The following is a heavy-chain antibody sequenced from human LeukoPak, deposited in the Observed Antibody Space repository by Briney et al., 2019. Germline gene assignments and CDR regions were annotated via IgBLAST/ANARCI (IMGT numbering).Heavy chain of an antibody. CDR1: GFTVNSNY. Sequence: PGGSLRLSCAASGFTVNSNYMSWVRQAPGKGLEWVSVIYSGGSTYYADSVKGRFTISRDNSKNTLYLQMNSLSAEDTAVYYCARRGIVLGAAPVLKYSFDYWGQGTLVTVSS. J-gene: IGHJ4*02. D-gene: IGHD1-26*01. V-gene: IGHV3-53*01. CDR3: ARRGIVLGAAPVLKYSFDY. CDR2: IYSGGST.